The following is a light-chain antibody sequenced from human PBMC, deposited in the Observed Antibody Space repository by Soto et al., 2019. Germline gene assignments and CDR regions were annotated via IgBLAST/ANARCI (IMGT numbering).Light chain of an antibody. V-gene: IGLV2-14*01. CDR3: TSYTSSSTLVV. Sequence: QSVLTQPASVSGSPGQTITISCTGTSGDVGGYQYVSWYQQHPGKAPKLMIYEVSYRPSGVSNRFSGSKSGNTASLTISGLQAEDEADYYCTSYTSSSTLVVFGGGTKLTVL. J-gene: IGLJ2*01. CDR1: SGDVGGYQY. CDR2: EVS.